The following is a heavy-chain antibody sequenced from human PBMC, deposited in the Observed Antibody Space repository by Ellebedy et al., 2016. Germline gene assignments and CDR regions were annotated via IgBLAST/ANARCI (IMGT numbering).Heavy chain of an antibody. D-gene: IGHD6-6*01. CDR3: AGFVTSSWPVYYYMDF. CDR1: GFTFSNYA. Sequence: GESLKISXATSGFTFSNYAMSWARQAPGKGLEWVALMSGDGDIMYYADSVKGRFTISRDNSKNTLYLQMNSLRAEDTAVYYCAGFVTSSWPVYYYMDFWGKGTPVTVS. CDR2: MSGDGDIM. V-gene: IGHV3-23*01. J-gene: IGHJ6*03.